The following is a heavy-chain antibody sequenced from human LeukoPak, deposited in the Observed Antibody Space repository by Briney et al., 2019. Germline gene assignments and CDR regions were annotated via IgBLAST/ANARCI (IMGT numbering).Heavy chain of an antibody. CDR1: GYTFTSYG. Sequence: ASVKVSCKASGYTFTSYGISWVRQAPGQGLEWMGWISAYNGNTNYAQKLQGRVTMTTDTSTSTAYMELSSLRSEDTAVYYCASPPPGSGYYPGYFQHWGQGTLVTVSS. CDR3: ASPPPGSGYYPGYFQH. J-gene: IGHJ1*01. CDR2: ISAYNGNT. V-gene: IGHV1-18*01. D-gene: IGHD3-22*01.